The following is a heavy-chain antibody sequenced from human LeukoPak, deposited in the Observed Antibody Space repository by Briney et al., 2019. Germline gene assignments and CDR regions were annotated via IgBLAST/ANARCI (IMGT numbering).Heavy chain of an antibody. Sequence: PSETLSLTCAVYGGSFSGYYWSWIRQPPGKGLEWIGEINHSGSTNYNPSLKSRVTISVDTSKNQFSLKLSSVTAADTAVYYCARFFGFGEPKGKYYFDYWGQGTLVTVSS. CDR2: INHSGST. CDR3: ARFFGFGEPKGKYYFDY. D-gene: IGHD3-10*01. J-gene: IGHJ4*02. V-gene: IGHV4-34*01. CDR1: GGSFSGYY.